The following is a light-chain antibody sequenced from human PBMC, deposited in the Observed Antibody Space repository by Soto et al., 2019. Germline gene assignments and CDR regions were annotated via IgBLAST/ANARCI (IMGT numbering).Light chain of an antibody. Sequence: QSALAQPASVSGSPGQSIAISCIGVRTDGDGHDYVSWYQQHPGQAPQLIIYDVYNRPSGVSDRFSGSKSGNTASLIISGLQAEDEADYFCTSYTASSPFYVFGAGT. V-gene: IGLV2-14*03. CDR1: RTDGDGHDY. CDR2: DVY. CDR3: TSYTASSPFYV. J-gene: IGLJ1*01.